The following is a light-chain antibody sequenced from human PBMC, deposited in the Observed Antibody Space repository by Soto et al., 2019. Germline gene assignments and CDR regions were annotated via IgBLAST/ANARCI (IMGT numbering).Light chain of an antibody. CDR1: QSVSSN. V-gene: IGKV3-15*01. CDR2: GAS. CDR3: QQYNNWPPPT. J-gene: IGKJ1*01. Sequence: EIVMTQSPATLSVSPGERATLSCRASQSVSSNLAWYQQKPGQAPRLLIYGASTRATGTPARFSGSGSGTEFTLTISSLQSEDFAVYYCQQYNNWPPPTFGQGTKVEIK.